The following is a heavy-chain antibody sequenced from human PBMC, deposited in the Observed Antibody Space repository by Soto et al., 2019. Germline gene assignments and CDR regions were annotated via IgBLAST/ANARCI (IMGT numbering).Heavy chain of an antibody. J-gene: IGHJ3*02. Sequence: ASVKVSCKASGYSFTSYDINWVRRATGQGLEWMGWMNPNSGNTGYAQKFQGRVTMTRNTSISTAYMELSSLRSEDTAVYYCASPSSLFYILSGYPPDALAIPAQRTVVTVSS. CDR3: ASPSSLFYILSGYPPDALAI. CDR2: MNPNSGNT. D-gene: IGHD3-9*01. V-gene: IGHV1-8*01. CDR1: GYSFTSYD.